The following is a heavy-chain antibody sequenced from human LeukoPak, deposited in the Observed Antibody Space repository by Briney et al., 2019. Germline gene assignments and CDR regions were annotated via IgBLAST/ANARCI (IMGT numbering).Heavy chain of an antibody. CDR3: ARDASRGYGDYFRDGMDV. CDR1: GGTFSSYA. CDR2: IIPIFGTA. Sequence: SVKVSCKASGGTFSSYAISWVRQAPGQGLEWMGGIIPIFGTANYAQKFQGRVTITADESTSTAYMELSRLRSEDTAVYYCARDASRGYGDYFRDGMDVWGQGTTVTVSS. J-gene: IGHJ6*02. D-gene: IGHD4-17*01. V-gene: IGHV1-69*13.